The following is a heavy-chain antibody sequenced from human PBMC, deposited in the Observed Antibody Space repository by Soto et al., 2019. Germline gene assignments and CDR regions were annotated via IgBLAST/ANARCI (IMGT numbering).Heavy chain of an antibody. CDR1: GFTFSSYG. V-gene: IGHV3-33*01. D-gene: IGHD3-9*01. Sequence: GGSLRLSCAASGFTFSSYGMHWVRQAPGKGLEWVAVIWYDGSNKYYADSVKGRFTISRDNSKNTLYLQMNSLRAEDTAVYYCARDRDILTGLGPFDIWGQGTMVTVSS. J-gene: IGHJ3*02. CDR2: IWYDGSNK. CDR3: ARDRDILTGLGPFDI.